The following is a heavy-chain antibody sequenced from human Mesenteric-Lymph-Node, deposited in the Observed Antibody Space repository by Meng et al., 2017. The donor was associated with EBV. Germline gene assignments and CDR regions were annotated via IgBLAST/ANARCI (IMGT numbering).Heavy chain of an antibody. Sequence: VQLQESGPGPVKPSQTLSLTCAVSGGSISSGGYYWSWIRQPPGKGLEWIGYIYYSGDTYYNPSLKSRVTISVDTSKNQFSLKLSSATAAGTAVYYCVGGVAADGSVDYWGQGTLVTVSS. D-gene: IGHD6-13*01. CDR2: IYYSGDT. CDR1: GGSISSGGYY. J-gene: IGHJ4*02. CDR3: VGGVAADGSVDY. V-gene: IGHV4-30-4*01.